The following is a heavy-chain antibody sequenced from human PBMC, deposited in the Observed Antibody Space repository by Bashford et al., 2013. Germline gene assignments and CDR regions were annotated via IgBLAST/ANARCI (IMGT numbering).Heavy chain of an antibody. J-gene: IGHJ5*02. CDR1: GGSFSGYY. V-gene: IGHV4-34*01. Sequence: SETLSLTCTVYGGSFSGYYWSWIRQPPGKGLEWIGEINHSGRPKYTSSLKSRVTISVDMSKNQFSLKLISVTAADTVFLYCSRGSAILSSTFSSPPSKPGSDPWGQGPWSPSPQ. D-gene: IGHD2-2*02. CDR2: INHSGRP. CDR3: SRGSAILSSTFSSPPSKPGSDP.